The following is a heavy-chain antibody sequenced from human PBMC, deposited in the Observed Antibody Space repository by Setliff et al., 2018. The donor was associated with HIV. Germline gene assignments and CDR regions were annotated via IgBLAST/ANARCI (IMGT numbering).Heavy chain of an antibody. CDR3: VKDVGSGTYSQSFDC. Sequence: LSLTCAPSGFRFDDFAMHWVRQVPGKGLEWISGISWNSELIGYADSVKGRFTIYRDNVKNSLSLQMNSLRVADTALYYCVKDVGSGTYSQSFDCWGPGTLVTVSS. V-gene: IGHV3-9*01. CDR2: ISWNSELI. J-gene: IGHJ4*02. CDR1: GFRFDDFA. D-gene: IGHD3-10*01.